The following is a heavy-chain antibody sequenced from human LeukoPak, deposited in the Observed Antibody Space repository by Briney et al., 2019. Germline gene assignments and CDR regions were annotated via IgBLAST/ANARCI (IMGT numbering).Heavy chain of an antibody. CDR3: AKAEGYDILTGLDY. D-gene: IGHD3-9*01. Sequence: PGRSLRLSCAASGFTFSSYGMHWVRQAPGKGLEWVAVISYDGSNKYYTDSVKGRFTISRDNSKNTLYLQMNSLRPEDTAVYYCAKAEGYDILTGLDYWGQGTLVTVSS. CDR2: ISYDGSNK. V-gene: IGHV3-30*18. CDR1: GFTFSSYG. J-gene: IGHJ4*02.